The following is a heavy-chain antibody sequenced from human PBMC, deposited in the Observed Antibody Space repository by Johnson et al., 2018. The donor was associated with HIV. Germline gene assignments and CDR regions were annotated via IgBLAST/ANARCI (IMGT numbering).Heavy chain of an antibody. V-gene: IGHV3-9*01. CDR2: ISWNSGSI. D-gene: IGHD3-10*01. CDR1: GFTFDDYA. J-gene: IGHJ3*02. CDR3: ARLFYYEAFDI. Sequence: VQLVESGGGVVQPGGSLRLSCAASGFTFDDYAMHWVRQAPGKGLEWVSGISWNSGSIGYADSVKGRFTISRDNSKNTLFLQMNSLRAEDTAVYYCARLFYYEAFDIWGQGTMVTVSS.